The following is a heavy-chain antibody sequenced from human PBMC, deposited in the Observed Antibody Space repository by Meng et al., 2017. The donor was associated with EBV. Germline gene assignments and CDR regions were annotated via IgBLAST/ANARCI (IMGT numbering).Heavy chain of an antibody. J-gene: IGHJ4*02. CDR2: IYDGGTT. Sequence: QVQLPESGPGLVSPSEXLSLTCTVSVASVSGGTFHWSWIRQPPGKELEWIGYIYDGGTTIYNPSLKSRVTIFLDTSRNQFSLGLRSVTTADTAVYYCAKSSSSTPGVVDSWGQGTLVTVSS. V-gene: IGHV4-61*01. D-gene: IGHD6-6*01. CDR3: AKSSSSTPGVVDS. CDR1: VASVSGGTFH.